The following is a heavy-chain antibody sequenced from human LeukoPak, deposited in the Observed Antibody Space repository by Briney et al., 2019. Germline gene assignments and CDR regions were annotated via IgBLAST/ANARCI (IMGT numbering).Heavy chain of an antibody. Sequence: PGGSLRLSCAASGFTFSSYAMSWVRQAPGKGLEWVSAISGSGGSTYYADSVKGRFTISRDNSKNTLYLQMNSLRAEDTAVYYCARCPESSGYYYELDSWGQGTLVTVSS. CDR2: ISGSGGST. CDR1: GFTFSSYA. V-gene: IGHV3-23*01. D-gene: IGHD3-22*01. CDR3: ARCPESSGYYYELDS. J-gene: IGHJ4*02.